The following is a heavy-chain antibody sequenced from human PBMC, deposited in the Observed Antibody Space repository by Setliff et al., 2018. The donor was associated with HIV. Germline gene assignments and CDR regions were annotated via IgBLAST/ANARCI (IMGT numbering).Heavy chain of an antibody. D-gene: IGHD2-21*01. J-gene: IGHJ6*03. V-gene: IGHV5-51*01. Sequence: PGESLKISCKASGYTFTDYWIGWVRQMPGKGLEWMAIIYPGDSDTRYSPSFQGQVTFSADKSISAVYLQWDSLKASDSAIYYCARAPRSPLRWRDNLLSSSSFFMDVWGKGTTVTVSS. CDR1: GYTFTDYW. CDR2: IYPGDSDT. CDR3: ARAPRSPLRWRDNLLSSSSFFMDV.